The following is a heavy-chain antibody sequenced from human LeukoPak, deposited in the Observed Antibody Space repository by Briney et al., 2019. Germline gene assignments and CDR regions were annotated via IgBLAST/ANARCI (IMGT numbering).Heavy chain of an antibody. D-gene: IGHD7-27*01. CDR3: ARDLGDAFDI. Sequence: SETLSLTCTVSGGSISSYYWSWIRQPPGKGLEWIGYIYYSGSTNYNPSLKSRVTISVDTSKNQFSLKLSSVTAADTAVYYRARDLGDAFDIWGHGTMVTVSS. V-gene: IGHV4-59*01. J-gene: IGHJ3*02. CDR2: IYYSGST. CDR1: GGSISSYY.